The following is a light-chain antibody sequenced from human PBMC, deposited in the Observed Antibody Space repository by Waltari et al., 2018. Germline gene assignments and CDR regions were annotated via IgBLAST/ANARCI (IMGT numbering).Light chain of an antibody. V-gene: IGLV2-8*01. J-gene: IGLJ2*01. CDR3: SSYAGSNHLL. CDR1: SIDIGAYYY. CDR2: DVS. Sequence: QSALTQPPSASGSPGPSVTISCPGNSIDIGAYYYVSWYQQHPGKAPKLIISDVSKRPSGVPDRFSGSKSGNTASLTVSGLQAADEADYYCSSYAGSNHLLFGGGTKLTVL.